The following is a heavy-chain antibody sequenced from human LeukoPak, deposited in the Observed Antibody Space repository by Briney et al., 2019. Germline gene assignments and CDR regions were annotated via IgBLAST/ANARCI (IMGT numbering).Heavy chain of an antibody. CDR3: ARHSRAYSSTSGTFEY. CDR2: IYYTGST. Sequence: PSETLSLTCTVSGASISDYYWSWIRQPPGKGLEWFGYIYYTGSTKYNPSLESRVTISIDTSKNHLYLKLSTVTAADTAMYYCARHSRAYSSTSGTFEYWGQGTLVTVSS. D-gene: IGHD2-2*01. V-gene: IGHV4-59*08. CDR1: GASISDYY. J-gene: IGHJ4*02.